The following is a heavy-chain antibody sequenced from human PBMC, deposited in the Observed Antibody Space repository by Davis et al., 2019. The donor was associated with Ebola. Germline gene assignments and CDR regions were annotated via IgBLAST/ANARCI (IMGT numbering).Heavy chain of an antibody. D-gene: IGHD2-2*01. CDR2: ISATGGST. Sequence: PGGSLRLSCAASGFTFSSDAMSWVRQAPGKGLEWVSVISATGGSTYYADSVKGRFTISRDNSKNTLYMEMNSLRAEDTALYYCAKSASTPGWFGPWGQGTLVTVSS. CDR1: GFTFSSDA. J-gene: IGHJ5*02. V-gene: IGHV3-23*01. CDR3: AKSASTPGWFGP.